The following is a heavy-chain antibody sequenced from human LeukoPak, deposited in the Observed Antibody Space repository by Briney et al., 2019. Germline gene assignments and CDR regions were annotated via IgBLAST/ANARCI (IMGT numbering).Heavy chain of an antibody. J-gene: IGHJ4*02. CDR3: ARGFYDILTGSWRGFDY. Sequence: PSQTLSLTCTVSGGSIRSGDFYWSWIRQHPGKGLEWIGYIYYSGTTYYSPSLKSRVTISLDTSKNQFSLKLSSVTAADTAVYYCARGFYDILTGSWRGFDYWGQGTLVTVSS. CDR2: IYYSGTT. CDR1: GGSIRSGDFY. D-gene: IGHD3-9*01. V-gene: IGHV4-31*03.